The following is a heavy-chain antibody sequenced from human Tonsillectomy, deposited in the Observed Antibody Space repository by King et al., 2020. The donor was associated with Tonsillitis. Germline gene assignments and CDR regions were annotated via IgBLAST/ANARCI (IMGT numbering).Heavy chain of an antibody. CDR2: IYHSGST. CDR1: GGSISSGDYS. J-gene: IGHJ4*02. CDR3: ARSSSGYQVFDY. D-gene: IGHD3-22*01. V-gene: IGHV4-30-2*01. Sequence: MQLQESGSGLVKPSQTLSLTCAVSGGSISSGDYSWNWIRQPPGKGLEWIGYIYHSGSTYYNPSLKSRVTISVDRSKNQFSLKLSSVTAADTAVYYCARSSSGYQVFDYWGQGTLVTVSS.